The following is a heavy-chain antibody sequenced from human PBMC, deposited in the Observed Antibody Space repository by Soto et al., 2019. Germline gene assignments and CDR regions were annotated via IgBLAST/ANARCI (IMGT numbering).Heavy chain of an antibody. J-gene: IGHJ4*02. CDR2: IRAYNGNT. V-gene: IGHV1-18*01. CDR3: AREGPPGLN. D-gene: IGHD6-25*01. CDR1: GYTFTSYG. Sequence: GASVKVSCKASGYTFTSYGISWVRQAPGQGLEWMGWIRAYNGNTNYPQKLRGRVTMTTDTSTSTVYLELRGLRSDDTAVYYCAREGPPGLNWGQGTLVTVS.